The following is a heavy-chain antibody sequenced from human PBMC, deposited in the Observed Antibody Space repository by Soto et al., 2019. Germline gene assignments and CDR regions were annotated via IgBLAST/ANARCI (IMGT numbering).Heavy chain of an antibody. CDR1: GGSISSGGYY. V-gene: IGHV4-31*03. Sequence: KLSETLSLTCTVSGGSISSGGYYWSWIRQHPGKGLEWIGYIYYSGSTYYNPSLKSRVTISVDTSKNQFSLKLSSVTAADTAVYYCARDYLYYDILTGYSKEGWFDPWGQGTLVTVSS. CDR3: ARDYLYYDILTGYSKEGWFDP. CDR2: IYYSGST. D-gene: IGHD3-9*01. J-gene: IGHJ5*02.